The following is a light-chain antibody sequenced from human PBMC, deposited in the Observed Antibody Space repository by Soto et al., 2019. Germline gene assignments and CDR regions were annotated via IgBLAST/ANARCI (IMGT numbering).Light chain of an antibody. J-gene: IGKJ4*01. Sequence: IVMTQSPATLSVSPGERATLSCGASHTINENLAWYQQKPGQAPRLLMFRTSTRATGFPPRFSGGGSGTEFNLTISSLQSEDFGIYYYQQYNNWPRATFGGGTRVEIK. V-gene: IGKV3-15*01. CDR3: QQYNNWPRAT. CDR1: HTINEN. CDR2: RTS.